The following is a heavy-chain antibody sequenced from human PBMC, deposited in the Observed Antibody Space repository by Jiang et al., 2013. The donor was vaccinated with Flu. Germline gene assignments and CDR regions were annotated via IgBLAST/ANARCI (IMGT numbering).Heavy chain of an antibody. V-gene: IGHV4-59*01. CDR2: IYYSGST. CDR1: GDSTSSYY. J-gene: IGHJ6*03. Sequence: VLLKPSETLSLTCTVSGDSTSSYYWSWIRQPPGKGLEWIGYIYYSGSTYYNPSLKSRVTISVDMSKRQFSLRLYSVAAADTAVYYCARLGTDYYYYIDVWGKGTTVT. CDR3: ARLGTDYYYYIDV. D-gene: IGHD6-13*01.